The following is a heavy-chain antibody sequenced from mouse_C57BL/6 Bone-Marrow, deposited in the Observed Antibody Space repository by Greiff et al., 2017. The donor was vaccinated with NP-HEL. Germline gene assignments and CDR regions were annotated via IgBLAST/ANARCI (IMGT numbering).Heavy chain of an antibody. J-gene: IGHJ4*01. Sequence: VQLQQSGPELVKPGASVKISCKASGYSFTGYYMNWVKQSPEKSLEWIGEINPSTGGTTYNQKFKAKATLTVDKSSSTAYMQLKSLTSEDSAVYYCARHLYSFYAMDYWGQGTSVTVSS. CDR1: GYSFTGYY. CDR2: INPSTGGT. CDR3: ARHLYSFYAMDY. V-gene: IGHV1-42*01. D-gene: IGHD2-12*01.